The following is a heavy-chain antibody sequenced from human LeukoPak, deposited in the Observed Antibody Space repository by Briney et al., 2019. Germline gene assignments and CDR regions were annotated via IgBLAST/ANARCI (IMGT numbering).Heavy chain of an antibody. CDR3: ARGESLFNWFDP. Sequence: YWXXIRQHPGXGLXWIGYIYYSGSTYYNPSLKSRVTISVDTSKNQFSLKLSSVTAADTAVYYCARGESLFNWFDPWGQGTLVTVSS. V-gene: IGHV4-30-4*06. J-gene: IGHJ5*02. CDR2: IYYSGST. D-gene: IGHD1-26*01. CDR1: Y.